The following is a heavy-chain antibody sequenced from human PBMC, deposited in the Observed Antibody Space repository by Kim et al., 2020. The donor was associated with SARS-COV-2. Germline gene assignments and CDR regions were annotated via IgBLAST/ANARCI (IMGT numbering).Heavy chain of an antibody. J-gene: IGHJ4*02. Sequence: SADSVKRRFTISRDTSKNSLYLQMNSRRAEDTAVYYCAGYPGYSSSWYPTWGQGTLVTVSS. V-gene: IGHV3-33*01. CDR3: AGYPGYSSSWYPT. D-gene: IGHD6-13*01.